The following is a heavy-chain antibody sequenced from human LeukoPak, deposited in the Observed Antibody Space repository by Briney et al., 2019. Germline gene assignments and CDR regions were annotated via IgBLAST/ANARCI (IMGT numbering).Heavy chain of an antibody. Sequence: ASVKVSCKASGYTFTSYGISWVRQAPGQGLEWMGWISAYNGNTNYAQKLQGRVTMTTGTSTSTAYMELRSLRSDDTAVYYCARVPQDTAMALSFDYWGQGTLVTVSS. CDR1: GYTFTSYG. J-gene: IGHJ4*02. CDR2: ISAYNGNT. V-gene: IGHV1-18*01. D-gene: IGHD5-18*01. CDR3: ARVPQDTAMALSFDY.